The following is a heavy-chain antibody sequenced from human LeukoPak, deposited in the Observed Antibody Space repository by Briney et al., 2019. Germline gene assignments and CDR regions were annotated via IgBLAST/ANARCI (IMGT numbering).Heavy chain of an antibody. V-gene: IGHV3-9*01. Sequence: GGSLRLSCAASGFTFDDYAMHWVRQDPGKGLEWGSGISWNSGSIGYADSVKGRFTISRDNAKNSLYLQMNSLRAEDTALYYCAKGRFCSSTSCYRGFDYWGQGTLVTVSS. D-gene: IGHD2-2*01. J-gene: IGHJ4*02. CDR3: AKGRFCSSTSCYRGFDY. CDR2: ISWNSGSI. CDR1: GFTFDDYA.